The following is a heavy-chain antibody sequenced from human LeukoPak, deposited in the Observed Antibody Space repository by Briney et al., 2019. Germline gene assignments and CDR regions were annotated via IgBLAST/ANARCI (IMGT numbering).Heavy chain of an antibody. CDR3: VRDGFPGSDLRTDY. CDR1: GFTVSSNY. V-gene: IGHV3-66*01. Sequence: GGSLRLSCSASGFTVSSNYMSWVRQAPGKGLEWVSVIYSGGSTYYADSVKGRFTISRDNAKNSLFLQMNSLKAEDTAVYYCVRDGFPGSDLRTDYWGQGTLVTVSS. CDR2: IYSGGST. J-gene: IGHJ4*02. D-gene: IGHD3/OR15-3a*01.